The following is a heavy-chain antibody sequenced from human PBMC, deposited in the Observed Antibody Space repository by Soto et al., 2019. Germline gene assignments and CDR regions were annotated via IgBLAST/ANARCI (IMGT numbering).Heavy chain of an antibody. CDR1: GGSVSSGSYY. CDR3: AREMGDYVWGSYRYTPYNWFDP. CDR2: IYYSGST. Sequence: ETLSLTCTVSGGSVSSGSYYWSWIRQPPGKGLEWIGYIYYSGSTNYNPSLKSRVTISVDTSKNQFSLKLSSVTAADTAVYYCAREMGDYVWGSYRYTPYNWFDPWGQGTLVTVSS. V-gene: IGHV4-61*01. J-gene: IGHJ5*02. D-gene: IGHD3-16*02.